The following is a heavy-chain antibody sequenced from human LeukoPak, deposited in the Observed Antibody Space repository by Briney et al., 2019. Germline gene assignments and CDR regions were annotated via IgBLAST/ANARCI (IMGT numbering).Heavy chain of an antibody. CDR1: GFTFTDYG. J-gene: IGHJ1*01. CDR3: VRGRTGYYAASPGYFQH. Sequence: GGSLRLSCAGCGFTFTDYGMSLVRDAPGEGLQWVVNINHDGSDKSYVDSVKGRFTISRDNAKNSLYLQMNSLTDQDTAVYYCVRGRTGYYAASPGYFQHWGQGTLVTVSS. V-gene: IGHV3-7*04. D-gene: IGHD3/OR15-3a*01. CDR2: INHDGSDK.